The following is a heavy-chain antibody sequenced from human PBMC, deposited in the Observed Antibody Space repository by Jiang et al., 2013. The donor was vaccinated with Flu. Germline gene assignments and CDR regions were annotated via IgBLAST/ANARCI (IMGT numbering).Heavy chain of an antibody. J-gene: IGHJ5*02. CDR3: ARAQGGDFWSGYYNWFDP. CDR2: TYYRSKWYN. V-gene: IGHV6-1*01. Sequence: QTLSLTCAISGDSVSSNSAAWNWIRQSPSRGLEWLGRTYYRSKWYNDYAVSVKSRITINPDTSKNQFSLQLNSVTPEDTAVYYCARAQGGDFWSGYYNWFDPWGQGTLVTVSS. CDR1: GDSVSSNSAA. D-gene: IGHD3-3*01.